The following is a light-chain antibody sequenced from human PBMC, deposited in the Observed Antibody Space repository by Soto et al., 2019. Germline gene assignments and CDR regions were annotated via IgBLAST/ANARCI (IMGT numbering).Light chain of an antibody. V-gene: IGKV1-5*01. CDR3: QKYNSAPWT. CDR2: DAS. J-gene: IGKJ1*01. CDR1: QNVNNW. Sequence: DIQMTPFPSALSASVGDRVTITCRASQNVNNWLAWYQHKPGKAPQLLIYDASVLETGVPSRFSGSGSGTEFTLTISSLQPDDVATYYCQKYNSAPWTFGPGTKVDIK.